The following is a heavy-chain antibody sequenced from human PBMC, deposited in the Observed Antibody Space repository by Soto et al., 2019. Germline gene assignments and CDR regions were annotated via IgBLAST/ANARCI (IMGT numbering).Heavy chain of an antibody. CDR2: ITPVFGTA. CDR1: ADTFNSYS. J-gene: IGHJ5*02. CDR3: ARSLEGTTVTNWFDP. Sequence: QVKLVQSGAEVKKPGSSVKVSCKASADTFNSYSLSWLRQAPGQRREWMGGITPVFGTADYAQSFEDRLTITADDSTSTVYMELSSLRSDDTAVYYCARSLEGTTVTNWFDPWGQGALVTVSS. V-gene: IGHV1-69*01. D-gene: IGHD4-17*01.